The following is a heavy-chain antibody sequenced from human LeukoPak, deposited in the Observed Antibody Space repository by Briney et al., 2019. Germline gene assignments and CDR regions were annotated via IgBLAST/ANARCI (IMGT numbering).Heavy chain of an antibody. CDR1: GDSIRSGNYY. D-gene: IGHD4-11*01. J-gene: IGHJ4*02. CDR2: IYSSGVT. Sequence: SETLSLTCTVSGDSIRSGNYYWSWIRQPAGKELEWIGRIYSSGVTNYNPSLKSRVTMSIDTSKNQFSLKLTSVTAADTAVYYCARESDYSNNVDYWGQGTLVTVSS. CDR3: ARESDYSNNVDY. V-gene: IGHV4-61*02.